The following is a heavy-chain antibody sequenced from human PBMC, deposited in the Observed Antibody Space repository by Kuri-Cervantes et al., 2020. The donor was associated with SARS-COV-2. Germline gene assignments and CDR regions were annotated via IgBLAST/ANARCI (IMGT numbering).Heavy chain of an antibody. D-gene: IGHD2-2*01. J-gene: IGHJ4*02. CDR3: ARSIVVVPAPFDY. CDR2: ISYDGSNK. CDR1: GFTFSSYA. V-gene: IGHV3-30-3*01. Sequence: SCAASGFTFSSYAMHWVRQAPGKGLEWVAVISYDGSNKYYADSVKGRFTISRDNSKNTLYLQMNSLRAEDTAVYYCARSIVVVPAPFDYWGQGTLVTVSS.